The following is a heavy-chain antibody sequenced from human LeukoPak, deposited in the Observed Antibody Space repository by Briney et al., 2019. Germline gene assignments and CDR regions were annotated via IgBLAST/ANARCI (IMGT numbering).Heavy chain of an antibody. J-gene: IGHJ4*02. D-gene: IGHD1-14*01. V-gene: IGHV1-8*02. CDR2: VNPKSGSR. CDR3: ARGAPFRRTTWAH. CDR1: GYSFSDYD. Sequence: GASVKVSCKASGYSFSDYDIIWVRQAAVHGLEWVGWVNPKSGSRAFAQKFQGRLTMTSSSSITTVYMELSSLRSDDSAVYYCARGAPFRRTTWAHWGQGTLVTVSS.